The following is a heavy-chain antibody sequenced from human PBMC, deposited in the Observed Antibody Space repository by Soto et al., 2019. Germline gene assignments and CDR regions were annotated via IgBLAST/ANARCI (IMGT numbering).Heavy chain of an antibody. V-gene: IGHV4-30-4*01. CDR1: GGSSRDGGYY. CDR3: ARDLGSSSWYYYYGMDV. D-gene: IGHD6-13*01. CDR2: IYYSGST. Sequence: TSSVSGGSSRDGGYYWSWIRQPPGKGLEWIGYIYYSGSTYYNPSLKSRVTISVDTSKNQCSLKLSSVTAADTAVYYCARDLGSSSWYYYYGMDVWGQGTTVTVSS. J-gene: IGHJ6*02.